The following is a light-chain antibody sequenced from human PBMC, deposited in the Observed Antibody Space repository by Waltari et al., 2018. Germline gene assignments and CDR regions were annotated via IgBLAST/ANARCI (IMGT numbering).Light chain of an antibody. CDR2: YDT. CDR1: NIGRKS. V-gene: IGLV3-21*01. Sequence: SYVLTQPPSVSVAPGGPATITCGGTNIGRKSVPWYQQKPGQAPVLVIYYDTDRPSGIPERFSGSNSGNTATLTISRVEGGDEADFFCQVWDSGSDHKVFGGGTKLTVL. J-gene: IGLJ3*02. CDR3: QVWDSGSDHKV.